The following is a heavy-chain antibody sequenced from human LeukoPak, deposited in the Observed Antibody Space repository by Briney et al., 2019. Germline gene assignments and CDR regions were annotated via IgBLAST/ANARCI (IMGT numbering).Heavy chain of an antibody. Sequence: SETLSLTCTVSGGSISSGGYYWSWIRQHPGKGLEWIGYIYYSGSTYYNPSLKSRVTISVDTSKNQFSLKLSSVTAADTAVYYCARDRGMVRGVTGMDVWGQGTTVTVSS. CDR3: ARDRGMVRGVTGMDV. V-gene: IGHV4-31*03. CDR1: GGSISSGGYY. J-gene: IGHJ6*02. D-gene: IGHD3-10*01. CDR2: IYYSGST.